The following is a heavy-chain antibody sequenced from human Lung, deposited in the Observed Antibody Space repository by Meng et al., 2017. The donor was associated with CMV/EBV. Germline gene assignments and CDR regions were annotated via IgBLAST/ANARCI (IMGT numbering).Heavy chain of an antibody. J-gene: IGHJ4*02. D-gene: IGHD3-3*01. CDR2: ISSSGSTI. CDR3: ARARRVAGDYFDY. V-gene: IGHV3-11*01. CDR1: GFTFSDYY. Sequence: SXKISXAASGFTFSDYYMSWIRQAPGKGLEWVSYISSSGSTIYYADSVKGRFTISRDNAKNSLYLQMNSLRAEDTAVYYCARARRVAGDYFDYWGQGTLVXISS.